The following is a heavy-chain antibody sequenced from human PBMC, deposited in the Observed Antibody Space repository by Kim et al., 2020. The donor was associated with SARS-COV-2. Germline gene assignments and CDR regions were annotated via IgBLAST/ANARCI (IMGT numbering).Heavy chain of an antibody. D-gene: IGHD2-21*01. V-gene: IGHV3-7*01. CDR2: IRQDGNEK. Sequence: GGSLRLSCKTSEFLFSSYWMSWVRQAPGRGLEWVATIRQDGNEKHYVDSVKGRFIISRDNAKNSLYLHINSLRTEDTSVYYCARGCGLPHCPYFLDYWGRGTLITVSS. CDR3: ARGCGLPHCPYFLDY. J-gene: IGHJ4*02. CDR1: EFLFSSYW.